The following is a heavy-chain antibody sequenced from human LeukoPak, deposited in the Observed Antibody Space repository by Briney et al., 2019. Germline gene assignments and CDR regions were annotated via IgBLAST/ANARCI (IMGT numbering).Heavy chain of an antibody. D-gene: IGHD6-13*01. CDR1: GGSISSYY. V-gene: IGHV4-59*01. Sequence: SETLSLTCTVSGGSISSYYWSWIRQPPGKGLEWIGYIYYSGSTNYNPSLKSRVTISVDTSKNQFSLKLSSVTAADTAVYYCARDTDSSFYGMDVWGQGTTVTVSS. J-gene: IGHJ6*02. CDR2: IYYSGST. CDR3: ARDTDSSFYGMDV.